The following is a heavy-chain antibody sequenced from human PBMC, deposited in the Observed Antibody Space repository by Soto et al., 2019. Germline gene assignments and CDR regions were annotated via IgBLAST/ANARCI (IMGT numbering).Heavy chain of an antibody. CDR3: ARELAQTGLSHGDAFDI. D-gene: IGHD1-1*01. Sequence: GGSLRLSCAASGFTVSSNYMSWVRQAPGKGLEWVSVIYSSGSTYYADSVKGRVTISSHNSKNTLYLQRNSLRAEDTVVYDYARELAQTGLSHGDAFDIWGQGTMVTVSS. J-gene: IGHJ3*02. CDR2: IYSSGST. V-gene: IGHV3-53*04. CDR1: GFTVSSNY.